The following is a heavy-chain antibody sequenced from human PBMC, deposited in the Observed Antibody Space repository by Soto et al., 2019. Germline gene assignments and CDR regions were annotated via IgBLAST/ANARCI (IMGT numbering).Heavy chain of an antibody. D-gene: IGHD3-16*01. CDR1: GLNLRGYW. Sequence: EAHLMESGGRIIRPGGNLRLSCAASGLNLRGYWMHWVRQAPGEGLIWVSRVNTDGNDTLYADSVKGRFTISRDNDKHTVYMEMTGLRDDDTGVYYCVRVRARGDDWGPGTLVTVSS. J-gene: IGHJ4*02. CDR3: VRVRARGDD. CDR2: VNTDGNDT. V-gene: IGHV3-74*03.